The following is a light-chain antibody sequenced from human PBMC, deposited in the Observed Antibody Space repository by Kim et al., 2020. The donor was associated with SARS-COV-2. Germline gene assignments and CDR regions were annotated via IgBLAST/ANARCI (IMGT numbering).Light chain of an antibody. CDR1: SSNIGSNT. J-gene: IGLJ3*02. V-gene: IGLV1-44*01. CDR3: AAWDDSLDGWV. CDR2: SNT. Sequence: GQRVTISCSGSSSNIGSNTVNWYQQLPGTAPKLLIYSNTQRPSGVPDRFSGSKSGTSVSLAISGLQSEDEADYYCAAWDDSLDGWVFGGGTQLTVL.